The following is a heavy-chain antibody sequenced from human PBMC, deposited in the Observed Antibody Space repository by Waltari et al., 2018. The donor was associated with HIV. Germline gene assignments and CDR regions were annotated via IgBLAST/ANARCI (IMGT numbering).Heavy chain of an antibody. V-gene: IGHV4-39*01. CDR2: IYYCGST. D-gene: IGHD1-26*01. J-gene: IGHJ4*02. Sequence: QLQLQESGPGLVKPSETLSLTCTVSGGSISSSSYYWGWIRQPPGKGLEWIGNIYYCGSTYYNPSLKSRVTISVDTSKNQFSLKLSSVTAADTAVYSCARQRWEKTFDYWGQGTLVTVSS. CDR3: ARQRWEKTFDY. CDR1: GGSISSSSYY.